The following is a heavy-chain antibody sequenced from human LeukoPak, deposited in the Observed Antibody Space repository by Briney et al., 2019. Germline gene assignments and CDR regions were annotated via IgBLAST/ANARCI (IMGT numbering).Heavy chain of an antibody. D-gene: IGHD4-23*01. J-gene: IGHJ4*01. CDR2: IRYDGSNK. V-gene: IGHV3-30*02. CDR1: GFTFSSYG. CDR3: AKTRGGNPRYYFDY. Sequence: PGGSLRLSCAASGFTFSSYGMHWVRQAPGKGLEWVAFIRYDGSNKYYADSVKGRFTISRDNSKNTLYLQMNSLRAEDTALYYCAKTRGGNPRYYFDYWGHGTLVTVSS.